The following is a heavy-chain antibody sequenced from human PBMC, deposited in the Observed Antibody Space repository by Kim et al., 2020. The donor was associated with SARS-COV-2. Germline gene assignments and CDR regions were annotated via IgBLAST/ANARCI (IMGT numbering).Heavy chain of an antibody. CDR3: ARVYYDSSDNWAFDI. D-gene: IGHD3-22*01. CDR1: GYSFTSYW. CDR2: IYPGDSDT. J-gene: IGHJ3*02. Sequence: GESLKISCKGSGYSFTSYWIGWVRQMPGKGLEWMGIIYPGDSDTRYSPSFQGQVTISADKSISTAYLQWSSLKASDTAMYYCARVYYDSSDNWAFDIWGQGTMVTVSS. V-gene: IGHV5-51*01.